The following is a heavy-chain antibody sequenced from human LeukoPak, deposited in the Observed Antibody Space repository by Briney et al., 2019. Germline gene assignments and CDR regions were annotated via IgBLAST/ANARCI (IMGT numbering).Heavy chain of an antibody. CDR1: GGSISSGDYY. J-gene: IGHJ3*02. Sequence: SETLSLTCTVSGGSISSGDYYWSWIRQPPGKGLEWIGYIYYSGSTYYNPSLKSRVTISVDTSKNQFSLKLSSVTAADTAVYYCARRLNRGAAHRYIAAAGIGDAFDIWGQGTMVTISS. D-gene: IGHD6-13*01. CDR3: ARRLNRGAAHRYIAAAGIGDAFDI. V-gene: IGHV4-30-4*01. CDR2: IYYSGST.